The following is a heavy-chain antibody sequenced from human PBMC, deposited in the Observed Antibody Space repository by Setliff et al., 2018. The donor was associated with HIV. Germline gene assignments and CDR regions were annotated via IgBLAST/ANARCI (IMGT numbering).Heavy chain of an antibody. J-gene: IGHJ3*02. CDR3: ARDRGWEQHWNAFDI. V-gene: IGHV3-21*01. D-gene: IGHD1-26*01. Sequence: GGSLRLSCAASGFTFIDYALNWVRQAPGKGLEWVSSISSSSSYIYYADSMKGRFTISRDNARNSLYLEMNSLRAEDTAVYYCARDRGWEQHWNAFDIWGQGTMVTVSS. CDR1: GFTFIDYA. CDR2: ISSSSSYI.